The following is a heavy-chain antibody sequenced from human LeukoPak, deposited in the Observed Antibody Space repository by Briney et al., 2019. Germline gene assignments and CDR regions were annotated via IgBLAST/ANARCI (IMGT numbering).Heavy chain of an antibody. D-gene: IGHD5-18*01. J-gene: IGHJ3*02. Sequence: ASVKVSCKASGYTFTSYGISWVRQAPGQGLEWMGWISAYNGNTNYAQKLQGRVTMTTDTPTSTAYMELRSLRSDDTAVYYCARVRIQLWFQRPYDAFDIWGQGTMVTVSS. CDR1: GYTFTSYG. V-gene: IGHV1-18*01. CDR2: ISAYNGNT. CDR3: ARVRIQLWFQRPYDAFDI.